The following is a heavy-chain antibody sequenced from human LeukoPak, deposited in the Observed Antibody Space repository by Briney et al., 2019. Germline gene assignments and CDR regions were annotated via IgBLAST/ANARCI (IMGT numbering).Heavy chain of an antibody. CDR2: IYYSGST. Sequence: SETLSLTCTVSGGSISSYYWSWIRQPPGKGLEWIGYIYYSGSTNYNPSLKSQVTISVDTSKNQFSLKLSSVTAADTAVYYCATDIVATTRNYYYYYMDVWGKGTTVTVSS. D-gene: IGHD5-12*01. CDR3: ATDIVATTRNYYYYYMDV. J-gene: IGHJ6*03. CDR1: GGSISSYY. V-gene: IGHV4-59*01.